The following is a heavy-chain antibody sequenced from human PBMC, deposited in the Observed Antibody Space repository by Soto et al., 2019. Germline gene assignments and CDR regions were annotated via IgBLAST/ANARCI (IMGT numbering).Heavy chain of an antibody. CDR1: GGTFRTTA. J-gene: IGHJ6*02. V-gene: IGHV1-69*01. Sequence: QVHLVQSGAEVKKPGSSVKVSCKTSGGTFRTTAISWVRQAPGQGLEWMGEITPIFGTPDYAQKFQGRITITADEYTSTVYMDLSSLRSEDTAGYYCARGGLVITDFYYGLDVWGPGTTVTVSS. CDR2: ITPIFGTP. D-gene: IGHD3-9*01. CDR3: ARGGLVITDFYYGLDV.